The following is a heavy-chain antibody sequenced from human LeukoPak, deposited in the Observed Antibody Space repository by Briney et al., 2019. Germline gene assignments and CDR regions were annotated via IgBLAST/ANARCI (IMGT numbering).Heavy chain of an antibody. CDR2: FDPEDGET. D-gene: IGHD3-22*01. J-gene: IGHJ4*02. CDR1: GYTLTELS. V-gene: IGHV1-24*01. Sequence: ASVKVSCKVSGYTLTELSMHWVRQAPGKGLEWMGGFDPEDGETIYAQKFQGRVTMTEDTSTDTAYMELSSLRSEDTAVYYCARGDSFPDYYDSSGYYYFLYWGQGTLVTVSS. CDR3: ARGDSFPDYYDSSGYYYFLY.